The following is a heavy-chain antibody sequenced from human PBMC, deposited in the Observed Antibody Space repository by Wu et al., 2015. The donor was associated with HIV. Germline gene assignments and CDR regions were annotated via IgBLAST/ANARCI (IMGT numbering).Heavy chain of an antibody. V-gene: IGHV1-69*18. CDR2: IIPIFGTA. Sequence: QVQLVQSGAEVKKPGASVKVSCKVSGYTLTELSMHWVRQAPGKGLEWMGRIIPIFGTANYAQKFQGRVTITADESTSTAYMELSSLRSEDTAVYYCARDDTYYYGSGAPGLVYWGRGNAGHRLL. J-gene: IGHJ4*02. CDR1: GYTLTELS. D-gene: IGHD3-10*01. CDR3: ARDDTYYYGSGAPGLVY.